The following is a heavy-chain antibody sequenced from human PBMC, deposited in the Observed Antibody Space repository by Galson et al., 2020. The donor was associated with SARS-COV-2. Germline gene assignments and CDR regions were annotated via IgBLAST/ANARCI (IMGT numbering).Heavy chain of an antibody. CDR2: ISSSGSTI. Sequence: GGSLRLSCAASGFTFSSYEMNWVRQAPGKGLEWVSYISSSGSTIYYADSVKGRFTISRDNAKNSLYLQMNSLRAEDTAVYYCARGQLLPETYGMDVWGQGTTVTVSS. J-gene: IGHJ6*02. CDR1: GFTFSSYE. CDR3: ARGQLLPETYGMDV. V-gene: IGHV3-48*03. D-gene: IGHD2-2*01.